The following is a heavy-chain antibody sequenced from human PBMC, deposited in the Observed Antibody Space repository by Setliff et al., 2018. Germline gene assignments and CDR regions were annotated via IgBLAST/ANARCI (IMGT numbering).Heavy chain of an antibody. J-gene: IGHJ4*02. CDR2: IHAGSSNT. D-gene: IGHD2-8*02. CDR3: ARMSTSGPHYDY. Sequence: ASVKVSCKASGYIFAGYYMHWVRQATGQGLEWVGWIHAGSSNTLYSQRFQDRITISRDTSATTVHMELSSLRSDDTAVYYCARMSTSGPHYDYWGQGTLVTVSS. CDR1: GYIFAGYY. V-gene: IGHV1-3*01.